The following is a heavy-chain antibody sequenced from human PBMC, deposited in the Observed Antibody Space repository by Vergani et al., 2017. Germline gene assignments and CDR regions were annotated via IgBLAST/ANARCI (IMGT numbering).Heavy chain of an antibody. D-gene: IGHD3-22*01. CDR3: ARGFXSGYPIYYYYGMDV. J-gene: IGHJ6*02. Sequence: QVQLVQSGAEVKKPGASVQVSCKASGYTFTGYYMHWVRKAPGQGLEWMERIIPIFGTANYAQKFQGRVTITADESTSTAYMELSSLRSEDTAVYYCARGFXSGYPIYYYYGMDVWGQGTTVTVSS. CDR1: GYTFTGYY. V-gene: IGHV1-69*18. CDR2: IIPIFGTA.